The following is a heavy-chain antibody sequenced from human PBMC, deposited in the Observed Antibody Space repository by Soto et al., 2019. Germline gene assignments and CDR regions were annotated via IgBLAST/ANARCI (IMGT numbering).Heavy chain of an antibody. Sequence: ASVKVSCKASGYTFTSYYMHWVRQTPGQGLEWMGIINPSGGSTSYAQKFQGRVTMTRDTSTSTVYMELSSLRSEDTAVYYCDRDKATGSSVGYYYMDVWGKGTTVTVSS. D-gene: IGHD6-6*01. CDR3: DRDKATGSSVGYYYMDV. J-gene: IGHJ6*03. CDR2: INPSGGST. V-gene: IGHV1-46*03. CDR1: GYTFTSYY.